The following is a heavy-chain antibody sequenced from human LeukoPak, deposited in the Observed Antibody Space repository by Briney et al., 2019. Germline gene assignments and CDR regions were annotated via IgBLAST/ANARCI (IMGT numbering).Heavy chain of an antibody. CDR3: AKNVNGGNWYYFDY. J-gene: IGHJ4*02. Sequence: GGSLRLSCAASGFTFSSYAMTWVRQAPGKGLEWVPAISGSGRNTYYADSVKGRFTISRDNSKNTLYLQMNSLRAEDTAVYYCAKNVNGGNWYYFDYWGQGTLATVSS. CDR1: GFTFSSYA. V-gene: IGHV3-23*01. CDR2: ISGSGRNT. D-gene: IGHD1-20*01.